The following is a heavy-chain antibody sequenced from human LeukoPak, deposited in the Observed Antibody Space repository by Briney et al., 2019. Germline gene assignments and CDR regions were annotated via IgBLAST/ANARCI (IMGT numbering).Heavy chain of an antibody. J-gene: IGHJ4*02. CDR2: ISGSGGST. D-gene: IGHD3-3*01. Sequence: PGGSLRLSCAASGFTFSSYAMSWVRQAPGKGPEWVSAISGSGGSTYYADSVKGRFTISRDNSKNTLYLQMNSLRAEDTAIYYCAKDYDFWSGYYSSSFDYWGQGTLVTVSS. CDR1: GFTFSSYA. V-gene: IGHV3-23*01. CDR3: AKDYDFWSGYYSSSFDY.